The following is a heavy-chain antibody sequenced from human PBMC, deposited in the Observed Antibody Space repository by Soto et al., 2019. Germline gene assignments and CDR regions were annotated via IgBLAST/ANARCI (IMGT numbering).Heavy chain of an antibody. J-gene: IGHJ6*03. CDR1: GFTFSDYY. Sequence: GGSLRLSCAASGFTFSDYYMSWIRQAPGKGLEWVSYISSSGSTIYYADSVKGRFTISRDNAKNSLYLQMNSLRAEDTAVYYCASEPPSTINYYYYYMDVWGKGTTVTVSS. V-gene: IGHV3-11*01. CDR3: ASEPPSTINYYYYYMDV. D-gene: IGHD5-12*01. CDR2: ISSSGSTI.